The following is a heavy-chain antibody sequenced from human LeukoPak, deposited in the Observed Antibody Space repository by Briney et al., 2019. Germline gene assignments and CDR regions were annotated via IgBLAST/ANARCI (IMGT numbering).Heavy chain of an antibody. D-gene: IGHD5-18*01. CDR2: IYSTGNT. V-gene: IGHV4-30-4*01. CDR3: ARDSYSYGYGGFDY. CDR1: GGSISSGDCY. J-gene: IGHJ4*02. Sequence: SETLSLTCTASGGSISSGDCYWSWIRQSPGKGLEWIGYIYSTGNTYYNPSLKSRVIISVDTSKNQFSLELNSVTAADTAEYYFARDSYSYGYGGFDYGGREIGDSVS.